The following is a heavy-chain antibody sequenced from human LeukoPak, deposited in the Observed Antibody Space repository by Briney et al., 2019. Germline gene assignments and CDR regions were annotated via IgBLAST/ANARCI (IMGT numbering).Heavy chain of an antibody. J-gene: IGHJ4*02. CDR3: AREAYDSSGYYYPPFDY. V-gene: IGHV4-4*07. CDR2: IYTSGST. D-gene: IGHD3-22*01. CDR1: GGSISSYY. Sequence: SETLSLTCTVSGGSISSYYWSWIRQPAGKGLEWIGRIYTSGSTNYNPSLKSRFTMSVDTSKNQFSLKLSSVTAADTAVYYCAREAYDSSGYYYPPFDYWGQGTLVTVSS.